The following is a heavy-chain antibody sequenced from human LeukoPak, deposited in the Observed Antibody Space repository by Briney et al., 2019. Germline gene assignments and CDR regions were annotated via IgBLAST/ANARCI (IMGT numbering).Heavy chain of an antibody. J-gene: IGHJ5*02. Sequence: ASVEVSCKASGYTFTSYYMHWVRQAPGQGLEWMGIINPSGGSTSYAQKFQGRVTMTRDMSTSTVYMELSSLRSEDTAVYYCAREVGAPANWFDPWGQGTLVTVSS. CDR3: AREVGAPANWFDP. V-gene: IGHV1-46*01. CDR1: GYTFTSYY. CDR2: INPSGGST. D-gene: IGHD1-26*01.